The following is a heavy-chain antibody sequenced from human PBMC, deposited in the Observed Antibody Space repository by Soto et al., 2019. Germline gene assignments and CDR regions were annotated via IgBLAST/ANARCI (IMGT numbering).Heavy chain of an antibody. CDR2: IYCDDDK. D-gene: IGHD2-2*02. CDR3: AHSYVVVPAAIQGGYYFDY. V-gene: IGHV2-5*02. CDR1: GFSLSTSGVG. J-gene: IGHJ4*02. Sequence: SGPTLVNPTQTLTLTCTFSGFSLSTSGVGVGWIRQPPGKALEWLALIYCDDDKRYSPSLKSRLTITKDTSKNQVVLTMTNMDPVDTATYYCAHSYVVVPAAIQGGYYFDYRGQGTRVTVAS.